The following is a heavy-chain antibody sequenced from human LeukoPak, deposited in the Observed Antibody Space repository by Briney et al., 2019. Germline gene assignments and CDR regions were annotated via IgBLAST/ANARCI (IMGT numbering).Heavy chain of an antibody. CDR2: IYPGDSDT. J-gene: IGHJ4*02. CDR1: GHSFTSYW. Sequence: GESLKISCKGSGHSFTSYWIGWVRQMPGKGLEWMGIIYPGDSDTRYSPSFQGQVTISADKSISTAYLQWSSLKASDTAMYYCARRRSVYGDSQPVVYWGQGTLVTVSS. CDR3: ARRRSVYGDSQPVVY. D-gene: IGHD4-17*01. V-gene: IGHV5-51*01.